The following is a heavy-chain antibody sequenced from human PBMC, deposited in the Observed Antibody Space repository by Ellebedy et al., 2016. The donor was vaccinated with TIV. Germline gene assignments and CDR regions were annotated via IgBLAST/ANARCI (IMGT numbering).Heavy chain of an antibody. CDR2: TYYRSKWYN. J-gene: IGHJ5*02. D-gene: IGHD6-13*01. V-gene: IGHV6-1*01. Sequence: SQTLSLTCAISGDSVSTNSATWDWIRQSPSRGLECLGRTYYRSKWYNNYAVSVKSRMTISPDTSNNQFSLQLNSVTPEDTAVYYCTRSQGETPGTSPWFDPWGQGTLVTVSS. CDR3: TRSQGETPGTSPWFDP. CDR1: GDSVSTNSAT.